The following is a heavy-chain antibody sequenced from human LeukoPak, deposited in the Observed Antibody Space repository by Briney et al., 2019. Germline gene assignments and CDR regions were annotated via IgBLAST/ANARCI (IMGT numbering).Heavy chain of an antibody. V-gene: IGHV4-34*01. Sequence: SETLSLTCAVYGGSFSGYYWSWIRQPPGKGLEWIGEISHSGSANYNPSLKSRVTISVDTSKSQFSLKLNSVTAGDTALYYCTRRVGTNPYYYDSSGYFDYGGQGTLVIAPS. CDR2: ISHSGSA. D-gene: IGHD3-22*01. CDR1: GGSFSGYY. CDR3: TRRVGTNPYYYDSSGYFDY. J-gene: IGHJ4*02.